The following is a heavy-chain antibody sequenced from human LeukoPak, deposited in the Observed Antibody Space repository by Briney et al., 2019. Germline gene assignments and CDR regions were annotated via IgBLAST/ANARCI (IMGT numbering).Heavy chain of an antibody. CDR2: VWYDGSNK. V-gene: IGHV3-33*01. CDR1: GFIFSSYA. J-gene: IGHJ4*02. Sequence: GGSLRLSCAASGFIFSSYAMHWVRQAPGKGLEWVAVVWYDGSNKYHADSVEGRFTISRDNSKNTLYLQMNSLRAEDTALYYCARGLGYSYGYGIDYWGQGTLVTVSS. D-gene: IGHD5-18*01. CDR3: ARGLGYSYGYGIDY.